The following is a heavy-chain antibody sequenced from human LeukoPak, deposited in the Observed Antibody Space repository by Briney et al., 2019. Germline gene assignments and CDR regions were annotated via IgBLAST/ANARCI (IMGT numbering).Heavy chain of an antibody. Sequence: ASVKVSCKASGYTFTGYYMHWVRQAPGQGLEWMGWINPNSGGTNYAQKFQGWVTMTRDTSISTAYMELSRLRSDDTAVYYCASGPAITMVRGVIIPPSFDYWGQGTLVTVSS. D-gene: IGHD3-10*01. V-gene: IGHV1-2*04. CDR3: ASGPAITMVRGVIIPPSFDY. CDR2: INPNSGGT. CDR1: GYTFTGYY. J-gene: IGHJ4*02.